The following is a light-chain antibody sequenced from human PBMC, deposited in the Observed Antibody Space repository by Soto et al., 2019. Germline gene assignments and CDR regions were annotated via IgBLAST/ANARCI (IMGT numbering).Light chain of an antibody. CDR1: PTISTY. J-gene: IGKJ2*01. CDR3: QQSHGSPYI. CDR2: AAS. V-gene: IGKV1-39*01. Sequence: DIQMTQSPSSLSASVGDRITITCRASPTISTYLNWYQQKPGKAPQLLISAASRLQSGVPSRFTGSGSGTEFTLTISSLQPEDFATYYCQQSHGSPYIFGQGTKVEI.